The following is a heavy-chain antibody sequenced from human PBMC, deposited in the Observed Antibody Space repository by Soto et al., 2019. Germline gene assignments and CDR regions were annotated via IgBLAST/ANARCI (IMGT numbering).Heavy chain of an antibody. D-gene: IGHD3-10*01. CDR3: AVAMVREILIFESSGMHV. CDR1: GGTFNNYA. CDR2: LIPNFDTP. V-gene: IGHV1-69*01. J-gene: IGHJ6*02. Sequence: QVQLVQSGAEVKKPGSSVKVSCKTSGGTFNNYAISWVRQAPGQGLEWMGGLIPNFDTPNYAQKFQARLTIIEDESTSTVSMELMSRRSDDTAVYYCAVAMVREILIFESSGMHVWGQGTTVTVSS.